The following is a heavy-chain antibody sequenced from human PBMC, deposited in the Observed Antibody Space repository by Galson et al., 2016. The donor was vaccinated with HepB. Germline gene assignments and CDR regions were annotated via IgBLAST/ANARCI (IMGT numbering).Heavy chain of an antibody. J-gene: IGHJ4*02. CDR2: XXNSGSXT. Sequence: SLXXXCAASGXXFSXXXMSXXXQAXXKGXXXVSXXXNSGSXTXYAXXVKXRFTISRXNSKNTLYPXXNSLSVEDTALYYXXKECVXTGGVXGDYWGQGXXVT. V-gene: IGHV3-23*05. CDR1: GXXFSXXX. D-gene: IGHD2-8*02. CDR3: XKECVXTGGVXGDY.